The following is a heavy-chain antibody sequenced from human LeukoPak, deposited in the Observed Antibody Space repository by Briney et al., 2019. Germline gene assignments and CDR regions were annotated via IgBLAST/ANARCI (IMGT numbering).Heavy chain of an antibody. CDR1: GGSISSSSYY. D-gene: IGHD3-3*01. CDR2: MYHSGST. J-gene: IGHJ4*02. Sequence: SETLSLTCTVSGGSISSSSYYWGWIRQPPGRGLEWIGYMYHSGSTHYNPSFTSRVTISLDRSKNQFSLKLTSMTAADTAVYYCAREGGSDFWSGYYFDYWGQGTLVTVSS. CDR3: AREGGSDFWSGYYFDY. V-gene: IGHV4-39*07.